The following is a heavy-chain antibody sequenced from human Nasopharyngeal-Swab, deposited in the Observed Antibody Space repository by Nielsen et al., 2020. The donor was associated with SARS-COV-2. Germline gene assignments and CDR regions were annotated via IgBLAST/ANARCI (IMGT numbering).Heavy chain of an antibody. J-gene: IGHJ6*02. CDR3: ARVGLGYNWNYFDPHYYYGMDV. CDR2: IKQDGSEK. D-gene: IGHD1-7*01. Sequence: ESLKISCAASGFTFSSYWMSWVRQAPGKGLEWVANIKQDGSEKYYVDSVKGRFTISRDNAKNSLYLQMNSLRAEDTAVYYCARVGLGYNWNYFDPHYYYGMDVWGQGTTVTVSS. V-gene: IGHV3-7*03. CDR1: GFTFSSYW.